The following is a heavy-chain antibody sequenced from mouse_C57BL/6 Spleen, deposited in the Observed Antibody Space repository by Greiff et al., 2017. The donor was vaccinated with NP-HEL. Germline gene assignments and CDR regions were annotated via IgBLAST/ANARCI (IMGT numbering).Heavy chain of an antibody. V-gene: IGHV1-5*01. D-gene: IGHD2-3*01. CDR3: TRSLIYDGYYWFAY. CDR2: IYPGNSDT. Sequence: VQLQQSGTVLARPGASVKMSCKTSGYTFTSYWMHWVKQRPGQGLEWIGAIYPGNSDTSYNQKFKGKAKLTAVTSASTAYMELSRLTNEDSAVYYCTRSLIYDGYYWFAYWGQGTLVTVAA. J-gene: IGHJ3*01. CDR1: GYTFTSYW.